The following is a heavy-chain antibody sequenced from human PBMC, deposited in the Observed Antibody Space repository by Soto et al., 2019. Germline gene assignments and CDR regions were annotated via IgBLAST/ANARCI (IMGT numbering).Heavy chain of an antibody. CDR3: ARLLYYYDSSNNGRYFDL. D-gene: IGHD3-10*01. V-gene: IGHV3-13*04. CDR1: GFTFSTYD. Sequence: EVQLVESGGGLVQPGGSLRLSCAASGFTFSTYDMHWVRQATGEGLEWVSGIGTAGDTYYSDSVKGRFTISRENAKNSLYLQMNSLRAGDTAVYYCARLLYYYDSSNNGRYFDLWCRGTLVTVSS. J-gene: IGHJ2*01. CDR2: IGTAGDT.